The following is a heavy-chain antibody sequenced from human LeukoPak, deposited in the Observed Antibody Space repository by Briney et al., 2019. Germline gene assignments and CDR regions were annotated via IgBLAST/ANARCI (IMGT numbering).Heavy chain of an antibody. CDR1: GGSINSYY. CDR3: ARDGDTAMILFAFD. D-gene: IGHD5-18*01. CDR2: ISYSGTT. J-gene: IGHJ3*02. V-gene: IGHV4-59*12. Sequence: SETLSLTCTVSGGSINSYYWSWIRQPPGKGLEWIGYISYSGTTSYDPSLKSRVTMSLDTSKNQFSLKLSSVTAADTAVYYCARDGDTAMILFAFDIGAKGQWSPSLQ.